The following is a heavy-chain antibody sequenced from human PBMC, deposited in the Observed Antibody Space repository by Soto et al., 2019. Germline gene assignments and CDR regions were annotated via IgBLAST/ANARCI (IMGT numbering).Heavy chain of an antibody. J-gene: IGHJ6*02. CDR3: ARNMDYYYGRGSGNGQGV. Sequence: QVRLVQSGAEVKEPGDSVRVSCEASGYTFTAYHIHWVRQAPGQGLEWMGWINPKFGDTGYAQDFQGRVSMTSDMSISTVYMELSRLTSDDTAIYYCARNMDYYYGRGSGNGQGVWGQRTTVTVFS. CDR1: GYTFTAYH. D-gene: IGHD3-10*02. CDR2: INPKFGDT. V-gene: IGHV1-2*02.